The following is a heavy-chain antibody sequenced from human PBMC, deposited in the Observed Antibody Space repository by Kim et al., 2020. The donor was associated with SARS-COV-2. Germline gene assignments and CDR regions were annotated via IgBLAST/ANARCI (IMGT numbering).Heavy chain of an antibody. Sequence: SQTLSLTCAISGDSVSSNSAAWNWIRQSPSRGLEWLGRTYYRSKWYNVYAVSVKSRIAINSDTSKNQFSLQLNSVTPEDTAVYYCARDLPGTVGFDYWGQGSLVSVSS. CDR2: TYYRSKWYN. J-gene: IGHJ4*02. CDR1: GDSVSSNSAA. D-gene: IGHD1-1*01. V-gene: IGHV6-1*01. CDR3: ARDLPGTVGFDY.